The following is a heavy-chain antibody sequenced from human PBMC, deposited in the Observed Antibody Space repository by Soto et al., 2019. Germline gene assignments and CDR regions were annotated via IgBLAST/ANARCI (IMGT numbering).Heavy chain of an antibody. D-gene: IGHD6-13*01. V-gene: IGHV3-23*01. Sequence: GGSLRLSCAASGFTFGSYAMSWVRQAPGKGLEWVSGISGSGGTTYYADSVKGRFTISRDNSKNTLYLQMNSMRAEDTAVYYCAKDALRLAAAGPHFDYWGQGTLVTVSS. CDR1: GFTFGSYA. J-gene: IGHJ4*02. CDR3: AKDALRLAAAGPHFDY. CDR2: ISGSGGTT.